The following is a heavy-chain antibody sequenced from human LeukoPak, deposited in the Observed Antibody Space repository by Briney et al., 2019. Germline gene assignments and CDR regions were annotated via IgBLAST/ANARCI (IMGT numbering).Heavy chain of an antibody. V-gene: IGHV3-74*01. CDR1: GLTFSSYW. Sequence: GSLRLSCAASGLTFSSYWMHWVRQAPGKGLVWVSCIKSDGSSTNYADSVKGRFTISRDNAKNTLYLQMSSLRAEDTAVYYCARGGAAAALDFWGQGTLVTVSS. J-gene: IGHJ4*02. D-gene: IGHD6-13*01. CDR3: ARGGAAAALDF. CDR2: IKSDGSST.